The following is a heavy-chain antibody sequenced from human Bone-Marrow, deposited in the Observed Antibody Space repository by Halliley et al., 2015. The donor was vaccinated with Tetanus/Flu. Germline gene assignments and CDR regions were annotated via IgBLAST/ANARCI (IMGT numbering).Heavy chain of an antibody. CDR1: GFTFSDYY. CDR3: ATSLPGYSSRWNEPYYYGMAV. D-gene: IGHD6-13*01. Sequence: LRLSCAASGFTFSDYYMSWIRQAPGKGLEWVSYISSSGSAIYYADSLKGRFTISRDNAKNSLYLQMNSLRAEDTAVYYCATSLPGYSSRWNEPYYYGMAVWGQGTSVTVSS. CDR2: ISSSGSAI. J-gene: IGHJ6*02. V-gene: IGHV3-11*01.